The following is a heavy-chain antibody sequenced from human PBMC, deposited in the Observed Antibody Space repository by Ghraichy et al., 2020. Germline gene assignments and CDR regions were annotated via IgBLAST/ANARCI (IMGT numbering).Heavy chain of an antibody. D-gene: IGHD5-18*01. J-gene: IGHJ4*02. V-gene: IGHV4-34*01. CDR2: INHSGST. CDR1: GGSFSGYY. Sequence: SEILSLTCAVYGGSFSGYYWSWIRQPPGKGLEWIGEINHSGSTNYNPSLKSRVTISVDTSKNQFSLKLSSVTAADTAVYYCARKRGYSYGYFDYWGQGTLVTVSS. CDR3: ARKRGYSYGYFDY.